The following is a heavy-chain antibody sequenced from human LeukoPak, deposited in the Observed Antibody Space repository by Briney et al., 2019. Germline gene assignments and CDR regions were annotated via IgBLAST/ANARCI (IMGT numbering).Heavy chain of an antibody. V-gene: IGHV3-53*01. J-gene: IGHJ4*02. D-gene: IGHD6-13*01. CDR2: IYSGGST. CDR3: ARGRSFFSYSSSWQFDY. Sequence: GGSLRLPCAASGFTVSSNYMSWVRQAPGKGLEWVSVIYSGGSTYYADSVKGRFTISRDNSKNTLHLQMNSLRAEDTAVYYCARGRSFFSYSSSWQFDYWGQGTLVTVSS. CDR1: GFTVSSNY.